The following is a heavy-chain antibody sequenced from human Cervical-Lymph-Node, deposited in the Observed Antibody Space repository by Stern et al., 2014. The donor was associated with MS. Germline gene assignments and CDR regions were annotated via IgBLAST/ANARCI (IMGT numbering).Heavy chain of an antibody. Sequence: EVQLVQSGAEVKKPGESLKISCRTSGYTFSNFWIGWVRQMPGKGLEWMGVIHPGDSDPTYSPSCQGQVTISADESISTAYLQWRSLKASDTAMYYCVRRRDSAGYDTFDLGGQGTRLIVSS. CDR2: IHPGDSDP. D-gene: IGHD3-22*01. V-gene: IGHV5-51*01. CDR1: GYTFSNFW. CDR3: VRRRDSAGYDTFDL. J-gene: IGHJ3*01.